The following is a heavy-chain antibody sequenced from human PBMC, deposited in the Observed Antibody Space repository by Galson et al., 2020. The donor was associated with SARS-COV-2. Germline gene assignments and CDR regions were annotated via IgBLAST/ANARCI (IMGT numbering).Heavy chain of an antibody. CDR1: GFTFSSYA. D-gene: IGHD2-15*01. V-gene: IGHV3-23*01. CDR3: AKDPLSGYSPYYFDY. CDR2: ISGSGGST. J-gene: IGHJ4*02. Sequence: GGSLRLSCAASGFTFSSYAMSWVRQAPGKGLEWVSAISGSGGSTYYADSVKGRFTISRDNSKNTLYLQMNSLRAEDTAVYYCAKDPLSGYSPYYFDYWGQGTLVTVSS.